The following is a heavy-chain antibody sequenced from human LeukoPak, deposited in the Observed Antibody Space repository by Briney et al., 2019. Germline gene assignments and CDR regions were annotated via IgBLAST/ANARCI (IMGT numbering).Heavy chain of an antibody. Sequence: GGSLRLSCAASGFTFISYGMHWVRQAPGKGLEWVAVIWYDGSNKYYADSVKGRFTISRDNSKNTLYLQMNSLRAEDTAVYYCARDQGYYDSSGYYYAGDYYYGMDVWGQGTTVTVSS. CDR1: GFTFISYG. CDR2: IWYDGSNK. V-gene: IGHV3-33*01. D-gene: IGHD3-22*01. CDR3: ARDQGYYDSSGYYYAGDYYYGMDV. J-gene: IGHJ6*02.